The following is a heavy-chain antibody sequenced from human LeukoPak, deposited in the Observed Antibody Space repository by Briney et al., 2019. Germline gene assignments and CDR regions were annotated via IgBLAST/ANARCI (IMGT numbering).Heavy chain of an antibody. V-gene: IGHV4-39*01. CDR3: ARHILGYCSSTSCLPRPNWFDP. CDR1: GGSFSDYY. Sequence: SETLSLTCAVYGGSFSDYYWGWIRQPPGKGLEWIGSIYYSGSTYYNPSLKSRVTISVDTSKNQFSLKLSSVTAADTAVYYCARHILGYCSSTSCLPRPNWFDPWGQGTLVTVSS. J-gene: IGHJ5*02. D-gene: IGHD2-2*01. CDR2: IYYSGST.